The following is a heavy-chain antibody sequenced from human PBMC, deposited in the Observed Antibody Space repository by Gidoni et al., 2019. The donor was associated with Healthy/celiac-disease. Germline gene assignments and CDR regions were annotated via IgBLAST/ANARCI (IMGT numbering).Heavy chain of an antibody. CDR1: GFPFSSYA. CDR2: ISSSGSNI. V-gene: IGHV3-48*03. J-gene: IGHJ5*02. CDR3: ARDGFLTYYYGSGSYYTGGWFDP. Sequence: EVQLVESGGGLVQPGGSLRLSCAASGFPFSSYAMNWVRQAPGKGLEWVSYISSSGSNIDYADSVKGRCTISRDNAKNSLYLQMNSLRAEDTAVYYCARDGFLTYYYGSGSYYTGGWFDPWGQGTLVTVSS. D-gene: IGHD3-10*01.